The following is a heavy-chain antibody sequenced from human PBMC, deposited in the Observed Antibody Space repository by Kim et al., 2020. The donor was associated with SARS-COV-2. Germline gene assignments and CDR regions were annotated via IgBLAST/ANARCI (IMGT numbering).Heavy chain of an antibody. CDR3: ARFVFAFQGLYDSSGYYFDY. D-gene: IGHD3-22*01. J-gene: IGHJ4*02. CDR1: GYTFIGYY. Sequence: ASVKVSCKASGYTFIGYYIYWVRQAPGQGLEWMGWINPNSGGTNYAQKFQGRVTMTRDTSISTAYMELSGLRSDDTAVYYCARFVFAFQGLYDSSGYYFDYWGQGTLVTVSS. V-gene: IGHV1-2*02. CDR2: INPNSGGT.